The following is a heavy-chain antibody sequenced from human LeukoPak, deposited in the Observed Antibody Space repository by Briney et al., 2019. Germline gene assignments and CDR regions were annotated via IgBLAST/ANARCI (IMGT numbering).Heavy chain of an antibody. D-gene: IGHD3-3*01. J-gene: IGHJ3*02. CDR2: IKQDGSEK. CDR3: ARDWGTYNDFWSEWDAFDI. V-gene: IGHV3-7*01. CDR1: GFTFSSYW. Sequence: GGSLRLSCAASGFTFSSYWMSWVRQAPGKGLEWVANIKQDGSEKYYVDSVKGRFTISRDNAKNSLYLQMNSLRAEDTAVYYCARDWGTYNDFWSEWDAFDIWGQGTMVTVSS.